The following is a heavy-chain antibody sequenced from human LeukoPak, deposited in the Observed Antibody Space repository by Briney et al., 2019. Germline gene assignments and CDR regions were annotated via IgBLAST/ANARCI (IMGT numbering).Heavy chain of an antibody. D-gene: IGHD2/OR15-2a*01. V-gene: IGHV3-53*01. J-gene: IGHJ3*02. CDR1: GFTISSNY. CDR3: ARTLVEIATFDAFDI. CDR2: IYPGGDA. Sequence: AGGSLRLSCAASGFTISSNYMSWVRQAPGKGPEWLSVIYPGGDAYYAEFVEGRFAISRDSSQNTLYLQLNNLRAEDTAVYYCARTLVEIATFDAFDIWGQGTMVTVSS.